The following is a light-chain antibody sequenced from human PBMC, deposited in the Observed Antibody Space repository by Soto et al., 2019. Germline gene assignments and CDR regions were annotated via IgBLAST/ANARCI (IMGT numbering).Light chain of an antibody. CDR1: QTDSNSY. V-gene: IGKV3-20*01. J-gene: IGKJ2*01. CDR2: GAS. CDR3: QQYGSSPT. Sequence: EIVLTQSPGTLSLSPGETATLSCRASQTDSNSYLAWYQQKPGQAPRLLIYGASSRSAGIPARFSGSGSGTDFTLTISRLEPEDFAVYSCQQYGSSPTFGQGTKLEIK.